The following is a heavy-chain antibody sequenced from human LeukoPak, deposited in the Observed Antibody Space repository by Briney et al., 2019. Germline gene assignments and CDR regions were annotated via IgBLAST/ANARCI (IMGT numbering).Heavy chain of an antibody. Sequence: GGSLRLSCAASGFTFSSYAMSWVRQAPGKGLEWVSSISSSSSYIYYADSVKGRFTISRDNAKNSLYLQMNSLRAEDTAVYYCARDDGRKYFDYWGQGTLVTVSS. J-gene: IGHJ4*02. CDR3: ARDDGRKYFDY. CDR2: ISSSSSYI. CDR1: GFTFSSYA. V-gene: IGHV3-21*01. D-gene: IGHD1-14*01.